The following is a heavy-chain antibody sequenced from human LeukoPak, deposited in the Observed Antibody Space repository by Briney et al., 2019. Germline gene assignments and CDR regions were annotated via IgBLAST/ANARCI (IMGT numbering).Heavy chain of an antibody. Sequence: SETLSLTCTISGGFISSSSYYWGWLRQPPGKGLEWIGSIYYSGNTYYYPSLKSRVTISVDTSKNQFSLKLSSVTAADTAVYYCARLRGYSFGVSDYWGQGTLATVSS. D-gene: IGHD5-18*01. CDR3: ARLRGYSFGVSDY. CDR1: GGFISSSSYY. V-gene: IGHV4-39*01. J-gene: IGHJ4*02. CDR2: IYYSGNT.